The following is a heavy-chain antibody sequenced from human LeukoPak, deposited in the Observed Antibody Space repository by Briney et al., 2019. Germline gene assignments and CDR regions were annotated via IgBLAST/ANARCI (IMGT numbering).Heavy chain of an antibody. Sequence: PGGSLRLSCKGSGFNFSTFCLNWVRQAPGKGLEWVASISYSSTFIDYADSVKGRFTISRDNTQSSVFLQMNSLRDDDTAAYFCARGGDGYNSYLDFWGQGTLLSVSS. CDR1: GFNFSTFC. CDR2: ISYSSTFI. J-gene: IGHJ4*02. CDR3: ARGGDGYNSYLDF. V-gene: IGHV3-21*06. D-gene: IGHD5-24*01.